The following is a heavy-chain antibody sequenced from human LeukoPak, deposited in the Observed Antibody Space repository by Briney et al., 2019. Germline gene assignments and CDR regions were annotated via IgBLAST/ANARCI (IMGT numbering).Heavy chain of an antibody. D-gene: IGHD4-17*01. CDR1: GFTFSSYA. Sequence: GGSLRLSCAASGFTFSSYAMSWVRQAPGKGLEWVSAISGSGGSTYYADSVKGRFTISRDNSKNTLYLQMSNLRHEDTALYYCAKVIGDPFFWGQGTLVTVSS. CDR2: ISGSGGST. CDR3: AKVIGDPFF. V-gene: IGHV3-23*01. J-gene: IGHJ4*02.